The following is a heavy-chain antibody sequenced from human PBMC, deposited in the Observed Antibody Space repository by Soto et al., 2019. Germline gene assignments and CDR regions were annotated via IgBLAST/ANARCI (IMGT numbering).Heavy chain of an antibody. CDR1: GSSLRDPKVG. V-gene: IGHV2-26*01. D-gene: IGHD4-4*01. Sequence: SGPTLVNPPETLTLTCTVSGSSLRDPKVGVTWVRQPPGKALEWLAHIFSNDEKSYCSSLRSRVTISKDSSGTQVVLTMTNMDPLDTATYFCARISRYSHDFDKWGQGTLVTVSS. J-gene: IGHJ4*02. CDR3: ARISRYSHDFDK. CDR2: IFSNDEK.